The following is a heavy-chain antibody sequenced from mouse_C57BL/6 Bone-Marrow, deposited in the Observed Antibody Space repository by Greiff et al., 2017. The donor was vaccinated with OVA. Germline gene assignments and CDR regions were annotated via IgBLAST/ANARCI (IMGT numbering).Heavy chain of an antibody. J-gene: IGHJ3*01. CDR1: GYTFTSYW. CDR3: ARPGKKAWFAY. CDR2: IDPSDSYT. V-gene: IGHV1-69*01. Sequence: QVQLQQPGAELVMPGASVKLSCKASGYTFTSYWMHWVKQRPGQGLEWIGVIDPSDSYTKYNQKFKGKSTLTVDKSSSTAYMQLSSLTSEDSAVYYCARPGKKAWFAYWGQGTLVTVSA. D-gene: IGHD4-1*01.